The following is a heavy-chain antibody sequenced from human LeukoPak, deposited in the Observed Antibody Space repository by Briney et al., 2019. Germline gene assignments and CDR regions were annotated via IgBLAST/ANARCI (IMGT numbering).Heavy chain of an antibody. J-gene: IGHJ6*02. CDR2: ISWNSGSI. CDR1: GFTFDDYA. CDR3: AKFDSYYGMDV. V-gene: IGHV3-9*01. Sequence: PGGSLRLSCAASGFTFDDYAMHWVRQAPGKGLEWVSGISWNSGSIDYADSVKGRFTISRDNAKNSPYLQMNSLRAEDTALYYCAKFDSYYGMDVWGQGTTVTVSS.